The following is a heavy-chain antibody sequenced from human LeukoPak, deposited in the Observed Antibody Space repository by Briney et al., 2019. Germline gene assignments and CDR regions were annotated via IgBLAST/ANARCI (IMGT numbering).Heavy chain of an antibody. CDR3: ARDPPLYYYDSSGLSVY. CDR2: ISSSSSYI. D-gene: IGHD3-22*01. Sequence: TWIRQPPGKGLEWVSSISSSSSYIYYADSVKGRFTISRDNAKNSLYLQMNSLRAEDTAVYYCARDPPLYYYDSSGLSVYWGQGTLVTVSS. J-gene: IGHJ4*02. V-gene: IGHV3-21*01.